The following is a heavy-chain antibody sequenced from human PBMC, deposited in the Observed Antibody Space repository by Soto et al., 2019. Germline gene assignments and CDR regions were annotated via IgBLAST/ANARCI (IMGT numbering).Heavy chain of an antibody. Sequence: QVQLVQSGAEVKKPGASVKVSCKASGYSFSTYDINWVRQAAGQGLEWMGWVNPKSANTDYAQRFRGRGTMTSNTSISTAYMELSALTPEDTAVYYCARPYWDRTSCYTDWFDPWGQGTLVTVSS. D-gene: IGHD2-2*02. CDR1: GYSFSTYD. CDR3: ARPYWDRTSCYTDWFDP. J-gene: IGHJ5*02. CDR2: VNPKSANT. V-gene: IGHV1-8*01.